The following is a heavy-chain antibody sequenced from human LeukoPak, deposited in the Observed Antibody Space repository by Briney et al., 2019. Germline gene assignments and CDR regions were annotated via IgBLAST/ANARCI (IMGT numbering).Heavy chain of an antibody. Sequence: GGSLRLSCAASGFTFSSYGMHWVRQAPGKGLEWVAVISYDGSNKYYADSVKGRFTISRDNSKNTLYLQMNSLRAEDTAVYYCAKVSYYDSSGYYSGFQHWGQGTLVTVSS. J-gene: IGHJ1*01. CDR1: GFTFSSYG. CDR3: AKVSYYDSSGYYSGFQH. D-gene: IGHD3-22*01. CDR2: ISYDGSNK. V-gene: IGHV3-30*18.